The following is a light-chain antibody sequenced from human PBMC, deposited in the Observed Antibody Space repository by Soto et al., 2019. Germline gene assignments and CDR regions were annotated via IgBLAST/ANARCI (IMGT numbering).Light chain of an antibody. V-gene: IGKV3D-20*01. J-gene: IGKJ1*01. CDR2: DAS. CDR1: QSFSSSY. CDR3: QQCGSSPWT. Sequence: EIVLTQSPATLSLSPGERATLSCGASQSFSSSYLAWYQQKPGLAPRLLIYDASSRATGIPDRFSGGGSGTDFTLTISRLEPEDFAVYYCQQCGSSPWTFGQGTKVDI.